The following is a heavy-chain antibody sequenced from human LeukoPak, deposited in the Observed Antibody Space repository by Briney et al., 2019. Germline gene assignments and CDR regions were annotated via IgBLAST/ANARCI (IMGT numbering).Heavy chain of an antibody. V-gene: IGHV4-59*01. D-gene: IGHD2-15*01. CDR1: GASISNYY. CDR2: IHNTGRT. J-gene: IGHJ5*02. Sequence: PSETLSLTCTVSGASISNYYWSWTRQPPGKGLEWIGYIHNTGRTNYHPSLKSRVTISADTSKNQFSLRLSSVTAADTAIYYCARYAATGGPNWFDPWGPGTLVTVSS. CDR3: ARYAATGGPNWFDP.